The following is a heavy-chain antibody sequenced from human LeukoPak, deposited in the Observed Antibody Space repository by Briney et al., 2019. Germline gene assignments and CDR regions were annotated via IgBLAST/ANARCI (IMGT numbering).Heavy chain of an antibody. CDR2: IYPGDSDT. V-gene: IGHV5-51*01. J-gene: IGHJ3*02. D-gene: IGHD3-10*01. Sequence: GESLKISCRGSGYSFTTYWIGWVRQMPGKGLEWMGIIYPGDSDTRYTPSFQGQVTMSADKSINTAYLQWSSLKASDTAMYYCARQRGVGAFDMWGQGTLVTVSS. CDR3: ARQRGVGAFDM. CDR1: GYSFTTYW.